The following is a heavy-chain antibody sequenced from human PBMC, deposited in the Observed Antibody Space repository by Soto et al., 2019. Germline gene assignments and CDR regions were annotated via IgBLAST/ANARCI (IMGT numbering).Heavy chain of an antibody. CDR2: ISAYNGNT. D-gene: IGHD3-22*01. CDR3: ASSYYDSSGYYYDYYGMDV. J-gene: IGHJ6*02. Sequence: ASVKVSCKASGYTFTSYGISWVRQAPGQGLEWIGWISAYNGNTNYAQRLQGRVTMTTDTSTSTAYMELRSLRSDDTAVYYCASSYYDSSGYYYDYYGMDVWGQGTTVTVSS. V-gene: IGHV1-18*01. CDR1: GYTFTSYG.